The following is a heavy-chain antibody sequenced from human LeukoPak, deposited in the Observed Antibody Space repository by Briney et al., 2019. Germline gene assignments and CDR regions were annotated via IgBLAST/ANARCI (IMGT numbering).Heavy chain of an antibody. V-gene: IGHV4-38-2*01. D-gene: IGHD3-10*01. CDR2: IYYSGST. J-gene: IGHJ5*02. CDR1: GYSISYGFS. CDR3: ARQRRITMVRGVIPCWFDP. Sequence: PSETLSLTCHVSGYSISYGFSWAWVRQPPGKGLEWIGSIYYSGSTYYNPSLKSRVTISVDTSKNQFSLKLSSVTAADTAVYYCARQRRITMVRGVIPCWFDPWGQGTLVTVSS.